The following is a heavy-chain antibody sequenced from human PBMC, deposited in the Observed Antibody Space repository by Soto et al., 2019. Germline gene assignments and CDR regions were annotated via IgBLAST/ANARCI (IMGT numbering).Heavy chain of an antibody. J-gene: IGHJ4*02. CDR2: VSHDGRNT. Sequence: VQLVESGGGVVQPGRSLRLSCAASGFTFSDYAMHWVRQAPGKGLEWVAVVSHDGRNTHYADSVKGRFTISRDSSKNTVSLEVTSLRAEDTAVYYGAKGGRQWLVTSDFNYWGQGALVTVSS. V-gene: IGHV3-30*18. D-gene: IGHD6-19*01. CDR3: AKGGRQWLVTSDFNY. CDR1: GFTFSDYA.